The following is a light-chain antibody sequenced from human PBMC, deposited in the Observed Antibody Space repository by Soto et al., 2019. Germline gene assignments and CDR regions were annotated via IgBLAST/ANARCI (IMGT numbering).Light chain of an antibody. V-gene: IGLV4-69*01. Sequence: QSVLTQSPSASASLGASVKLTCTLSSGHSSYAIAWHQQQPEKGPRYLMKLNSDGSHSQGDGIPDRLSGSSSGAERYLTISSLLSEDEADYYCQTWGTGHFVFGTGTKLTVL. CDR1: SGHSSYA. J-gene: IGLJ1*01. CDR3: QTWGTGHFV. CDR2: LNSDGSH.